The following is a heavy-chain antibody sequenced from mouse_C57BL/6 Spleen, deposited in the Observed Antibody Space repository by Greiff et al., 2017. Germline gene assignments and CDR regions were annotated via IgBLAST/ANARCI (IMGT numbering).Heavy chain of an antibody. J-gene: IGHJ4*01. CDR3: ARYYDARDY. V-gene: IGHV7-3*01. D-gene: IGHD1-1*02. Sequence: EVQLVESGGGLVQPGGSLSLSCAASGFTFTDYYMSWVRPPPGKALEWLGFIGNKANGYTTEYSASVKGRFTISRDHSQSILSLQMNALRSEDSATYYCARYYDARDYWGQGTSVTVAS. CDR2: IGNKANGYTT. CDR1: GFTFTDYY.